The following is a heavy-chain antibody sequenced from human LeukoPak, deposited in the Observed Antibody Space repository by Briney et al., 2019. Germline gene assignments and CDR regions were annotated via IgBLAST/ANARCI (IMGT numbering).Heavy chain of an antibody. D-gene: IGHD3-22*01. CDR3: SCAYYYDSSGEFDY. Sequence: LVKVSCKASGGTFSSYAISWVRQAPRQGLEWMGGIIPIFGTANYAQKFQGRVTITTDESTSTAYMELSSLRSEDTAVYYCSCAYYYDSSGEFDYWGQGTLVTVSS. V-gene: IGHV1-69*05. J-gene: IGHJ4*02. CDR2: IIPIFGTA. CDR1: GGTFSSYA.